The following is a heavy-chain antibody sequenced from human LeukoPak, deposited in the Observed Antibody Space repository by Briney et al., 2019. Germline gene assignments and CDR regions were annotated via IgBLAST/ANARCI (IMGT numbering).Heavy chain of an antibody. V-gene: IGHV4-59*12. Sequence: SETLSLTCTVSGGSISSYYWSWIRQPPGKGLEWIGYMYYSGSTNFNPSLKSRVTISVDTSKNQFSLKLSSVTAADTAVYYCARGRAAYYGVYYYMDVWGKGTTVTVSS. CDR2: MYYSGST. CDR3: ARGRAAYYGVYYYMDV. D-gene: IGHD3-3*01. J-gene: IGHJ6*03. CDR1: GGSISSYY.